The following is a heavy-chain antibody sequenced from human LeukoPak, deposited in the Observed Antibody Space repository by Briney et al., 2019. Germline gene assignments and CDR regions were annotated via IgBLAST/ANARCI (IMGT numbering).Heavy chain of an antibody. CDR1: GYTFTGYY. Sequence: ASVKVSCKASGYTFTGYYMHWVRRAPGQGLECMGWINPNNGGTNYAQKFQGRVTMTRDTSISTAYMELSRLRSDDTAVYYCARDTYDIGASDYWGQGTLVTVSS. CDR3: ARDTYDIGASDY. CDR2: INPNNGGT. D-gene: IGHD3-22*01. V-gene: IGHV1-2*02. J-gene: IGHJ4*02.